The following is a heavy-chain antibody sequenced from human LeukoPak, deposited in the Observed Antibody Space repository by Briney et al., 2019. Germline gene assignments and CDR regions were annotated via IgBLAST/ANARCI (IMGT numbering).Heavy chain of an antibody. CDR3: ALPRGGYSSSPFDY. J-gene: IGHJ4*02. CDR1: GYTFTKYY. V-gene: IGHV1-46*01. CDR2: INPSGAST. Sequence: ASVTVSCTASGYTFTKYYIHWVRQAPGQGLEWMGIINPSGASTNYAPRFQGRVTMTKDTSTSTVYMEMSSLRSEDTAVYYCALPRGGYSSSPFDYWGQGTLGTVSS. D-gene: IGHD6-6*01.